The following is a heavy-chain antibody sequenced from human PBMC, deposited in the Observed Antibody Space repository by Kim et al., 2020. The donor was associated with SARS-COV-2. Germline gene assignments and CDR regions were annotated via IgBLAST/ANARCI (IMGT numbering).Heavy chain of an antibody. V-gene: IGHV7-4-1*02. CDR2: INTNTGNP. Sequence: ASVKVSCKASGYTFTSYAMNWVRQAPGQGLEWMGWINTNTGNPTYAQGFTGRFVFSLDTSVSTAYLQISSLKAEDTAVYYCARGMTTVTPYYYYGMDVWGQGTTVTVSS. CDR3: ARGMTTVTPYYYYGMDV. J-gene: IGHJ6*02. D-gene: IGHD4-17*01. CDR1: GYTFTSYA.